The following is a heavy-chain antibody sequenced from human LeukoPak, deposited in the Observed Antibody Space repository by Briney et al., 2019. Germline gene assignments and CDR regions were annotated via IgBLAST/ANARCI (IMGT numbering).Heavy chain of an antibody. CDR3: ARDYFAYSGSYRHFYGMDV. Sequence: PSETLSLTCTVSGGSISSYYWSWIRQPPGKGLKWIGYIYYSGSTNYNPSLKSRVTISVDTSKNQFSLKLSSVTAADTAVYYCARDYFAYSGSYRHFYGMDVWGQGTTVTVSS. D-gene: IGHD1-26*01. CDR2: IYYSGST. V-gene: IGHV4-59*01. CDR1: GGSISSYY. J-gene: IGHJ6*02.